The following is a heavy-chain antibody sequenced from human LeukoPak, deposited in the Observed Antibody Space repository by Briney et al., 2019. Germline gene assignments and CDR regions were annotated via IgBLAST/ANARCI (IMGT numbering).Heavy chain of an antibody. CDR3: TRAHKWSGGDPDYFDY. D-gene: IGHD2-21*01. V-gene: IGHV3-49*04. CDR2: IRSKAYGGTT. J-gene: IGHJ4*02. CDR1: GFTFGDYA. Sequence: GGSLRLSCTASGFTFGDYAMSWVRQAPGKGLEWVGFIRSKAYGGTTEYAASVKGRFTISRDDSKSIAYLQMNSLKTEDTAVYYCTRAHKWSGGDPDYFDYWGQGTLVTVSS.